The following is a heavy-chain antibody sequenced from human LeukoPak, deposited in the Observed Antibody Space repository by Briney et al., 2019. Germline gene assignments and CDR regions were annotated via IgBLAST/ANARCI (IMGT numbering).Heavy chain of an antibody. CDR1: GFNFNNYN. J-gene: IGHJ4*02. V-gene: IGHV3-48*01. CDR2: ITLSSSTT. D-gene: IGHD3-22*01. CDR3: ARETSGYYDSSGYYVVGHFDY. Sequence: GGSLRLSCAASGFNFNNYNMNWVRQAPGKGLEWVSYITLSSSTTYYADSVKGRFTISRDNAKKSLYLQMNSLRAEDTAVYYCARETSGYYDSSGYYVVGHFDYWGQGTLVTVSS.